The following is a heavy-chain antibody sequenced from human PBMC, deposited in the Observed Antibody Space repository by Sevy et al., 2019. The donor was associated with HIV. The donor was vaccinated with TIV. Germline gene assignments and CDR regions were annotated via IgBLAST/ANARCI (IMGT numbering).Heavy chain of an antibody. Sequence: GGSLRLSCAASGFTFSSYAMHWVRQAPGKGLEWVAAISGSGAITYYADSRKARLIISRDRTNNTVYLQTKRLRAEDTALYYCAKDRYYFDSSGYYYHHDAFDVWGRGTMVTVSS. D-gene: IGHD3-22*01. CDR3: AKDRYYFDSSGYYYHHDAFDV. J-gene: IGHJ3*01. V-gene: IGHV3-23*01. CDR2: ISGSGAIT. CDR1: GFTFSSYA.